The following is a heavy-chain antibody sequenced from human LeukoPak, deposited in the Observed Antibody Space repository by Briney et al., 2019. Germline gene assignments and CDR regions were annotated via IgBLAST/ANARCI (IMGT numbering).Heavy chain of an antibody. CDR1: GFTFSNYW. V-gene: IGHV3-7*01. CDR3: ARLSGSCGGCLDS. CDR2: IKQGGSEK. Sequence: SGGSLRLSCAASGFTFSNYWMSWVRQAAGKGLEWVANIKQGGSEKTYVDSVKGRFTISRDNAKNSLSPQMNNLRAEDTAVYYCARLSGSCGGCLDSWGQGTLVTVSS. D-gene: IGHD1-26*01. J-gene: IGHJ4*02.